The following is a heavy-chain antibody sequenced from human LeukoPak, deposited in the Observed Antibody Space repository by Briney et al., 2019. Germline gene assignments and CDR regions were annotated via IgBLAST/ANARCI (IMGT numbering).Heavy chain of an antibody. Sequence: SVKVSCKASGGTFSSYAISWVRQAPGQGLEWMGGIIPIFGTANYAQKFQGRVTITADESTSTAYKEPSSLRSEDTAVYYCAGEGITIFGVGLYYYYYYGMDVWGQGTTVTVSS. V-gene: IGHV1-69*13. CDR3: AGEGITIFGVGLYYYYYYGMDV. CDR2: IIPIFGTA. J-gene: IGHJ6*02. CDR1: GGTFSSYA. D-gene: IGHD3-3*01.